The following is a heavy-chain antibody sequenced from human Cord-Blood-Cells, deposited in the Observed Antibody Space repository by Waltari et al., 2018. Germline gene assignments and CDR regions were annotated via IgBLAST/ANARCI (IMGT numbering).Heavy chain of an antibody. V-gene: IGHV3-53*01. Sequence: EVPLVESGGGLIPPGGSMLLSLASSGFTVSSNYIAAVAQAPGKGLEWVSVIYSGGSTYYADSVKGRFTISRDNSKNTLYLQMNSLRAEDTAVYYCATNMGAVAGTFDYWGQGTLVTVSS. D-gene: IGHD6-19*01. CDR2: IYSGGST. J-gene: IGHJ4*02. CDR1: GFTVSSNY. CDR3: ATNMGAVAGTFDY.